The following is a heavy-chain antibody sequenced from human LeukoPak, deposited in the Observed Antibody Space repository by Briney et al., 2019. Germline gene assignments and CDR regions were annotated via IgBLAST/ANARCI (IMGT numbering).Heavy chain of an antibody. D-gene: IGHD4-17*01. J-gene: IGHJ4*02. V-gene: IGHV1-69*13. CDR1: GGTFSSYA. Sequence: SVKVSCKASGGTFSSYAISWVRQAPGQGLEWMGGIIPIFGTANYAQKFQGRVTITADESTSTAYMELSSLRSDDTAVYYCAEVSVGRYGDSPGWGQGTLVTVSS. CDR2: IIPIFGTA. CDR3: AEVSVGRYGDSPG.